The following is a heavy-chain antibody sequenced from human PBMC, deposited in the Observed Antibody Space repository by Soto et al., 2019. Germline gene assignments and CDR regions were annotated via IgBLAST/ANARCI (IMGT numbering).Heavy chain of an antibody. CDR2: ISYDGSNK. D-gene: IGHD3-22*01. J-gene: IGHJ4*02. V-gene: IGHV3-30*18. Sequence: GGSLRLSCAASGFTFSSYGMHWVRQAPGKGLEWVAVISYDGSNKYYADSVKGRFTISRDNSKNTLYLQMNSLRAEDTAVYYCAKDRLNYYDSSGYYSEWGQGTLVTVSS. CDR1: GFTFSSYG. CDR3: AKDRLNYYDSSGYYSE.